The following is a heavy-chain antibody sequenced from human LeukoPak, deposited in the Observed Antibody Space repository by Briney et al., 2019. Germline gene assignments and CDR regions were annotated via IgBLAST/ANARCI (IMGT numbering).Heavy chain of an antibody. V-gene: IGHV1-8*03. D-gene: IGHD2-21*01. CDR3: AREFPGRAFDI. CDR1: GYTFTSYD. CDR2: MNPNSGNT. Sequence: GASVKVSCKASGYTFTSYDINWVRQATGQGLEWMGWMNPNSGNTGYAQEFQGRVTITRNTSISTAYMELSSLRSEDTAVYYCAREFPGRAFDIWGQGTMVTVSS. J-gene: IGHJ3*02.